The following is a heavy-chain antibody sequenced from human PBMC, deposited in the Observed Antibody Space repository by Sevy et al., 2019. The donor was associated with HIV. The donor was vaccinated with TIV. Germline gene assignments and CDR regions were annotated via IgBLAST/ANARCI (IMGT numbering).Heavy chain of an antibody. V-gene: IGHV3-30*02. D-gene: IGHD1-26*01. CDR1: GFTFSSYG. CDR2: IHYDESNK. J-gene: IGHJ4*02. CDR3: AKATHSGSSGYYLHY. Sequence: GGSLRLSCAASGFTFSSYGMHWVRQAPGKGLEWVAFIHYDESNKYYVDSVKGRFTISRDNSKNTLYLQMNSLSPEDTSVYYCAKATHSGSSGYYLHYWGQGTLVTVSS.